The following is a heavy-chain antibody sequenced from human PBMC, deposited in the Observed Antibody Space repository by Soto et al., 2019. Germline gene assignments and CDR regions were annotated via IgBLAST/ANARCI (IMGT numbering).Heavy chain of an antibody. D-gene: IGHD1-1*01. Sequence: QVQLVQSGAEVKKPGASVKVSCQASGYTFTSYVMHWVRQAPGQRLEWLGWFNAGNGNTKYSQKFQGRDTITTDTAASTAYMELTSLRSEDTAVYYCARQAEGCYNYGYWGQGTLVTVSS. J-gene: IGHJ4*02. CDR3: ARQAEGCYNYGY. CDR1: GYTFTSYV. V-gene: IGHV1-3*01. CDR2: FNAGNGNT.